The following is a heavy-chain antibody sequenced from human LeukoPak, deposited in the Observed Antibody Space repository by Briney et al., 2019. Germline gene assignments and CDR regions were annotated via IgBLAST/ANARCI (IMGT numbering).Heavy chain of an antibody. CDR2: IYYSGST. Sequence: SETLSLTCTVSGGSISSYYWSWIRQPPGKGLEWIGYIYYSGSTNYNPSLKSRVTISVDTSKNQFSLKLSSVTAADTAVYYCARGPTGDHYYYMDVWGKGTTVTVSS. V-gene: IGHV4-59*12. CDR3: ARGPTGDHYYYMDV. J-gene: IGHJ6*03. CDR1: GGSISSYY. D-gene: IGHD7-27*01.